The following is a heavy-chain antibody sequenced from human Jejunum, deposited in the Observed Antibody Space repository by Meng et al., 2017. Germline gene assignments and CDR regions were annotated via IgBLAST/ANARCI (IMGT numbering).Heavy chain of an antibody. V-gene: IGHV3-66*03. Sequence: GESLKISCAASGFTVSTDYMNWVRQAPGKGLEWVSVIHSNGVTDYADSLKGRFTISRDDSKNTLHLQMNSLRVEDTGVYYCARDPIKTVRGVTIPSLYGLDVWGQGTTVTVSS. CDR2: IHSNGVT. CDR3: ARDPIKTVRGVTIPSLYGLDV. J-gene: IGHJ6*02. CDR1: GFTVSTDY. D-gene: IGHD3-10*01.